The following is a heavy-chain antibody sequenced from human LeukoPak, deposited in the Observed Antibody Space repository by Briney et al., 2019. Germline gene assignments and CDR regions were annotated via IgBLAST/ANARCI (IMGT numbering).Heavy chain of an antibody. CDR1: GGSFSGYY. CDR3: AIKTGTTRYFDY. D-gene: IGHD1-1*01. J-gene: IGHJ4*02. Sequence: SETLSLTCAVSGGSFSGYYSSWIRHPPGKGLEWIGEINHSGSTNYNPSLKSRVTISVDTSKNQFSLKLSSVTAADTAVYYCAIKTGTTRYFDYWGQGTLVTVSS. CDR2: INHSGST. V-gene: IGHV4-34*01.